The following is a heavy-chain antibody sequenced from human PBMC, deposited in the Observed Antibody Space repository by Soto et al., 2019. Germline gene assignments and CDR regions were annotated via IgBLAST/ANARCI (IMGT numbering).Heavy chain of an antibody. CDR1: GGSIIGYY. CDR3: ARTYYDFWSGYWRWFDP. D-gene: IGHD3-3*01. Sequence: PSETLSLTCTVSGGSIIGYYWSWIRQPTGKGLEWIGYIYYSGSTNYNPSLKSRVTISIDTSKNQFSLKLSSVTAADTAVYYCARTYYDFWSGYWRWFDPWGQGTLVTVSS. CDR2: IYYSGST. J-gene: IGHJ5*02. V-gene: IGHV4-59*01.